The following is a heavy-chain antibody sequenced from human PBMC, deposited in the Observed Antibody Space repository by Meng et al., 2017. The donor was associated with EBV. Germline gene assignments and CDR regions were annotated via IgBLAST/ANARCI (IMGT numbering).Heavy chain of an antibody. CDR2: LIPMSDAP. D-gene: IGHD3-10*01. CDR3: ASESGRGFTPDY. CDR1: GGTFRSDA. Sequence: QVQLVQSGAGVKKPGSSVKVSCKTSGGTFRSDAISWVRPAPGQGLEWMGGLIPMSDAPHYAQKFQGRVTITADESTSTHYMDLSGLRSEDTAVYYCASESGRGFTPDYWGQGTLVTVSS. J-gene: IGHJ4*02. V-gene: IGHV1-69*01.